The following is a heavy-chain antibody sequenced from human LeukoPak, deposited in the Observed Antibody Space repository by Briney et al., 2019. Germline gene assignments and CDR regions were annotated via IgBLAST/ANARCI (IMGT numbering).Heavy chain of an antibody. D-gene: IGHD2-2*01. V-gene: IGHV4-31*03. CDR3: ARDRPSSWRENWFDP. CDR1: GGSISRGVYY. J-gene: IGHJ5*02. CDR2: IYYSGSN. Sequence: SEALSLTCTVPGGSISRGVYYWSWVRQHPRKGLESIGYIYYSGSNYYYPALKSRVTISVDTSKNQSSLKLSSVTAADTAVYYCARDRPSSWRENWFDPWGQGTLVTVSS.